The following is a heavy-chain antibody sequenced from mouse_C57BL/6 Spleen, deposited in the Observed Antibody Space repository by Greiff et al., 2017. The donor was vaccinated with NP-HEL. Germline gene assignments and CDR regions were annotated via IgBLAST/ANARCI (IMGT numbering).Heavy chain of an antibody. CDR3: ARELGRGWFAY. Sequence: EVKLQQSGPELVKPGASVKMSCKASGYTFTDYNMHWVKQSHGKSLEWIGYINPNNGGTSYNQKFKGKATLTVNKSSSTAYMELRSLTSEDSAVYYCARELGRGWFAYWGQGTLVTVSA. J-gene: IGHJ3*01. D-gene: IGHD4-1*01. V-gene: IGHV1-22*01. CDR1: GYTFTDYN. CDR2: INPNNGGT.